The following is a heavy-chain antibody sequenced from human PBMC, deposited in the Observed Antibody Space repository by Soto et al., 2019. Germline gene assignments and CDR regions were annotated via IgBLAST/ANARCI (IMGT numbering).Heavy chain of an antibody. J-gene: IGHJ4*02. V-gene: IGHV3-23*01. Sequence: PGGSLRLSCEASGFSFSTFDMSWVRQAPGKGLQCVSFIRGSDGTTYYADSVRGRFTISRDDSENTLYLQMNSLKIEDTAVYYCSHGYYQYFESWGQGTLVTVSS. CDR2: IRGSDGTT. CDR1: GFSFSTFD. D-gene: IGHD5-18*01. CDR3: SHGYYQYFES.